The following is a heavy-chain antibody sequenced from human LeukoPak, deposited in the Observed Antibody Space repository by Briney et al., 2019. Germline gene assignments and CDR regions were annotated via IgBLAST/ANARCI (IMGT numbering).Heavy chain of an antibody. CDR1: GYTFTSYY. CDR3: ARESSGDDYYYYYYMDV. Sequence: ASVKVSCKASGYTFTSYYMHWVRQAPGQGLEWMGIINPSGDSTSYAQKFQGRVTMTRDTSTSTVYMELSSLRSEDTAVYYCARESSGDDYYYYYYMDVWGKGTTVTISS. CDR2: INPSGDST. J-gene: IGHJ6*03. D-gene: IGHD4-17*01. V-gene: IGHV1-46*01.